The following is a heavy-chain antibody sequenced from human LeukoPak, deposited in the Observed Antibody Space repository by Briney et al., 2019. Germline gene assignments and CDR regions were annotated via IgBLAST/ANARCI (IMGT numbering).Heavy chain of an antibody. J-gene: IGHJ4*02. D-gene: IGHD2-21*02. CDR3: ARPMNRDSPPDY. Sequence: PSETLSLTCTVSGGSISSSSYYWGWIRQPPGKGLEWIGSIYYSGSTYYNPSLKSRVTISVDTSKNQFSLKLSSVTAADTAVYYCARPMNRDSPPDYWGQGTLVTVSS. CDR2: IYYSGST. CDR1: GGSISSSSYY. V-gene: IGHV4-39*01.